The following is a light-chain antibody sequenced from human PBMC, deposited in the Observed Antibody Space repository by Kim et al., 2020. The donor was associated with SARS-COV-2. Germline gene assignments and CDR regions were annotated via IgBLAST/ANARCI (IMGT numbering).Light chain of an antibody. CDR1: QSIGTY. CDR3: QQSHTTPLLT. V-gene: IGKV1-39*01. CDR2: AAS. Sequence: DIQMTQSPSSLAASVGDRVTIACRASQSIGTYLNWYQQKPGKAPKLLIFAASTLQSGVPSWFSGSGSGTDFTLTVTSLQPEDFATYYCQQSHTTPLLTFGGGTKVDIK. J-gene: IGKJ4*01.